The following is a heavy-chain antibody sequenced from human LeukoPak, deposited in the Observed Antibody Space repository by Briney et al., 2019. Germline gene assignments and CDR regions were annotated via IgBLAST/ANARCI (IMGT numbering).Heavy chain of an antibody. CDR2: IRSKAYGGTT. CDR3: TRVKDTAMVNDY. J-gene: IGHJ4*02. CDR1: GFTFGDYA. D-gene: IGHD5-18*01. Sequence: PGGSLRLSCTASGFTFGDYAMSWVRQAPGKGLEWVGFIRSKAYGGTTEYAASVKGRFTISRDDSKGIAYLQMNSLKTEDTAVYYCTRVKDTAMVNDYWGQGTLVTVSS. V-gene: IGHV3-49*04.